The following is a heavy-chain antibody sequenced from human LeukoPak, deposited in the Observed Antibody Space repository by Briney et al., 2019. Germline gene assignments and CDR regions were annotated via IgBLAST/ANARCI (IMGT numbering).Heavy chain of an antibody. J-gene: IGHJ6*02. CDR1: GYTLTELS. CDR2: FDPEDGEA. Sequence: GASVKVSCKVSGYTLTELSMHWVRQAPGKGLEWMGGFDPEDGEAIYAQKFQGRVTMTEDTSTDTAYMELSSLRSEDTAVYYCARGRYSSSINSMDVWGQGTTVTVSS. D-gene: IGHD6-6*01. CDR3: ARGRYSSSINSMDV. V-gene: IGHV1-24*01.